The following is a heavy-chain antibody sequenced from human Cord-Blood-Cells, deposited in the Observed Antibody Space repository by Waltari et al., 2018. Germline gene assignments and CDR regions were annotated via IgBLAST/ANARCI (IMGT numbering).Heavy chain of an antibody. CDR1: GYTFTGYY. D-gene: IGHD3-10*01. CDR3: ARDVGGSGSYYNPYGMDV. Sequence: QVQLVQSGAEVKKPGASVKVSCKASGYTFTGYYMHWVRQAPGHGLEWMGWINPNSGGTNYAQKFQGWVTMTRDTSISTAYMELSRLRSDDTAVYYCARDVGGSGSYYNPYGMDVWGQGTTVTVSS. V-gene: IGHV1-2*04. CDR2: INPNSGGT. J-gene: IGHJ6*02.